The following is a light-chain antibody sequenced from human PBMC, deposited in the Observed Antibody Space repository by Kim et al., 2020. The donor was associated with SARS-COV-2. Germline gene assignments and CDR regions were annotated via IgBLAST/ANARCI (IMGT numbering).Light chain of an antibody. J-gene: IGLJ3*02. V-gene: IGLV3-9*01. CDR3: QVWDSNRGWV. CDR2: RNA. CDR1: NIGNKN. Sequence: SYELTQPLSMSVALGQTARITCGGDNIGNKNVHWYQLRPGQAPLLVIYRNANRPSGIPERLSGSTSGNTATLTISRAQAGDEAEYHCQVWDSNRGWVFGGGTQLTVL.